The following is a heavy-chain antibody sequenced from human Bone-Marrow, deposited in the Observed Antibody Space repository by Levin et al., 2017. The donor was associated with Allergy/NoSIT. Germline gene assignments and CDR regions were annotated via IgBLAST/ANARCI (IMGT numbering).Heavy chain of an antibody. CDR1: GASISSAGYS. V-gene: IGHV4-30-2*01. CDR3: ARATGWYYFDY. D-gene: IGHD6-19*01. Sequence: SSETLSLTCAVSGASISSAGYSWGWIRQPPGKGLEWIGYKYPTGRTYYNPSLTRRVTISVDRSKSHFSLEINSVTAADTAVYYCARATGWYYFDYWGQGILVTVSS. J-gene: IGHJ4*02. CDR2: KYPTGRT.